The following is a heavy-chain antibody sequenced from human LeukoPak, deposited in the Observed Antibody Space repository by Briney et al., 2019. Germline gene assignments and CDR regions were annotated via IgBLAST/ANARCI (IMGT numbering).Heavy chain of an antibody. V-gene: IGHV3-30-3*01. Sequence: GGSLRLSCGASGFTFSYYAMHWVRQAPGKGLEWVAFISSDGSDKYYADSMKGRFTISRDNSKNTLYLQMTSLRGEDTAMYYCVREGTARDALDIWGQGTMVTVSS. CDR3: VREGTARDALDI. CDR1: GFTFSYYA. J-gene: IGHJ3*02. CDR2: ISSDGSDK. D-gene: IGHD3-10*01.